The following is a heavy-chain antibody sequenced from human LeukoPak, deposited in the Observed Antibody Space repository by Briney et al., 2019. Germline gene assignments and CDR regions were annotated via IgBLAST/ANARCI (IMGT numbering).Heavy chain of an antibody. J-gene: IGHJ4*02. V-gene: IGHV3-30*04. Sequence: GRSLRLSCAASGFTFSSYAMHRVRQAPGKGLEWVALLSYDGSYEYYADSVKGRFTISRDNSKNTLYLQMNSLRTADSAVYYCASGAITIFGVVTHWGQGTLVTVSS. D-gene: IGHD3-3*01. CDR1: GFTFSSYA. CDR3: ASGAITIFGVVTH. CDR2: LSYDGSYE.